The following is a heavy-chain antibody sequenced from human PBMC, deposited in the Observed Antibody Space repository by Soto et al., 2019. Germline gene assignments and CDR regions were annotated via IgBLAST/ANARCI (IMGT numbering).Heavy chain of an antibody. D-gene: IGHD3-3*01. CDR3: ARDRHYYDFWSCYLGTFDY. J-gene: IGHJ4*02. CDR2: ISAYNGNT. Sequence: QVQLVQSGAEVKKPGASVKVSCKASGYTFTSYGISWVRQAPGQGLEWMGWISAYNGNTNYAQKLQGRVTMTTDTSTSTAYMELRSLRSDDTAVYYCARDRHYYDFWSCYLGTFDYWGQGTLVTVSS. V-gene: IGHV1-18*01. CDR1: GYTFTSYG.